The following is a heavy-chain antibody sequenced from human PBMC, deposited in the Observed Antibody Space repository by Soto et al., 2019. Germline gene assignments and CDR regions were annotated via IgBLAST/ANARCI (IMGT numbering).Heavy chain of an antibody. D-gene: IGHD4-17*01. J-gene: IGHJ4*02. V-gene: IGHV4-34*01. CDR2: INHSGST. CDR1: GGSFSGYY. Sequence: SETLSLTCAVYGGSFSGYYWSWIRQPPGKGLEWIGEINHSGSTNYNPSLKSRVTISVDTSKNQFSLKLSSVTAADTAVYYCARAPLPYGDQSYYFDYWGQGTLVTVSS. CDR3: ARAPLPYGDQSYYFDY.